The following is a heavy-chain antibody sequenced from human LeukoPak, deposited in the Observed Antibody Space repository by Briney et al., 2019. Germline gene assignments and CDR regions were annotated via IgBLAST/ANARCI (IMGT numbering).Heavy chain of an antibody. Sequence: SETLSLTCTVSGGSISSYYWSWIRQPPGKGLEWIGYIYYSGSTNYNPSLKSRVTISVDTSKNQFSLKLSSVTAADTAVYYCARHAPPLRQRLNWFDPWGQGTLVTVSS. D-gene: IGHD3-3*01. CDR1: GGSISSYY. V-gene: IGHV4-59*08. J-gene: IGHJ5*02. CDR2: IYYSGST. CDR3: ARHAPPLRQRLNWFDP.